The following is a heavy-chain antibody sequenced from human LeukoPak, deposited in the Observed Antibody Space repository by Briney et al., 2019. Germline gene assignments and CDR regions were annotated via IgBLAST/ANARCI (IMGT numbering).Heavy chain of an antibody. CDR2: ISYDGSNK. J-gene: IGHJ3*02. V-gene: IGHV3-30-3*01. CDR1: GFTFSSYA. Sequence: GGPLRLSCAASGFTFSSYAMHWVRQAPGKGLEWVAVISYDGSNKYYADSVKGRFTISRDNSKNTLYLQMNSLRAEDTAVYYCARYGDHLGAFDIWGQGTMVTVSS. CDR3: ARYGDHLGAFDI. D-gene: IGHD4-17*01.